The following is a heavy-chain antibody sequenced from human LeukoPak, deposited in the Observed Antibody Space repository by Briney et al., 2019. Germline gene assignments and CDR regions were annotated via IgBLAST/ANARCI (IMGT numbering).Heavy chain of an antibody. J-gene: IGHJ4*02. CDR3: ARGNGWLIDY. D-gene: IGHD6-19*01. CDR2: MKQDGTEK. V-gene: IGHV3-7*04. CDR1: GFTFSTFW. Sequence: GGSLRLSCAASGFTFSTFWMNWVRQAPGKGLEWVANMKQDGTEKNYVDSVKGRFTISRDNAKNSLYLQMNSLRAEDTAVYYCARGNGWLIDYWGQGTLVAVSS.